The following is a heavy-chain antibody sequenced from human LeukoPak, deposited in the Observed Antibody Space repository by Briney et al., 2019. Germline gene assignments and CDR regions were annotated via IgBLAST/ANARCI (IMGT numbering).Heavy chain of an antibody. V-gene: IGHV3-48*03. CDR3: ARDRGGKIAARVDY. J-gene: IGHJ4*02. D-gene: IGHD6-6*01. CDR2: ISSSGSTI. CDR1: GFTFSSYE. Sequence: PGGSLRLSCAASGFTFSSYEMNWVRQAPGKGLEWVSYISSSGSTIYYADSVKGRFTISRDNAKNSLYLQMNSPRAEDTAVYYCARDRGGKIAARVDYWGQGTLVTVSS.